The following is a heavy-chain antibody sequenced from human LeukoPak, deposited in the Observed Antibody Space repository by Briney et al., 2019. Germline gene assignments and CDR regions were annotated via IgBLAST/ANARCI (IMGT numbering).Heavy chain of an antibody. CDR1: GGTFSSYA. CDR2: IIPIFGTA. V-gene: IGHV1-69*05. J-gene: IGHJ4*02. Sequence: SVKVSCKASGGTFSSYAVSWVRQAPGQGLEWMGRIIPIFGTANYAQKFQGRVTITTDESTSTAYMELSSLRSEDTAVYYCARDGGAGYSSGLEYYWGQGTLVTVSS. CDR3: ARDGGAGYSSGLEYY. D-gene: IGHD6-19*01.